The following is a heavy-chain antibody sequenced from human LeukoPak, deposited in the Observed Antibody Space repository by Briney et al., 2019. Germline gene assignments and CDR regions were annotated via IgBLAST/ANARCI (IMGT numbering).Heavy chain of an antibody. CDR3: ARGGLRVRYFDWLFDY. Sequence: ASVKISCKASGYTFTSYGLTWVRQAPGQGLEWMGWISTYNGYTNYAQKLQGRVTMTTDTSTSTAYMELSRLRSDDTAVYYCARGGLRVRYFDWLFDYWGQGTLVTVSS. J-gene: IGHJ4*02. D-gene: IGHD3-9*01. CDR1: GYTFTSYG. CDR2: ISTYNGYT. V-gene: IGHV1-18*01.